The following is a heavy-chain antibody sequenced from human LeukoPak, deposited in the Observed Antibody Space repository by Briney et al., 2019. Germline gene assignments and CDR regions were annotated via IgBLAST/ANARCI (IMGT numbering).Heavy chain of an antibody. Sequence: GGSLRLSCAASGFTFSSYAMHWVRQAPGKGLEWVAVISYDGSNKYYADSVKGRFTISRDNSKNTLYLQMNSLRAEDTAVYYCAKGDRVFGALDYWGQGTLVTVSS. CDR2: ISYDGSNK. CDR1: GFTFSSYA. D-gene: IGHD4/OR15-4a*01. CDR3: AKGDRVFGALDY. J-gene: IGHJ4*02. V-gene: IGHV3-30-3*01.